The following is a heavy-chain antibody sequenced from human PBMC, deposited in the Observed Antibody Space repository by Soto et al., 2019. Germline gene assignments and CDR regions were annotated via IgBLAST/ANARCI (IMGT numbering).Heavy chain of an antibody. CDR2: ISYDGSNK. V-gene: IGHV3-30*03. Sequence: GGSLRLSCAASGFTFSSYGMHWVRQAPGKGLEWVAVISYDGSNKYYADSVKGRFTISRDNSKNTLYLQMNSLRAEDTAVYYCAGECTPYYYYYYMDVWGKGTTVTV. D-gene: IGHD2-15*01. CDR3: AGECTPYYYYYYMDV. CDR1: GFTFSSYG. J-gene: IGHJ6*03.